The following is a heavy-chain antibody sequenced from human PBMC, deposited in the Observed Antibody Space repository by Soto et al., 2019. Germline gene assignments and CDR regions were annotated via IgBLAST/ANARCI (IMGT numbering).Heavy chain of an antibody. V-gene: IGHV1-69*02. CDR1: GGTFSRYT. J-gene: IGHJ4*02. CDR2: IIPTLGIA. CDR3: AKRNYYDSRGPYYWYYFDN. D-gene: IGHD3-22*01. Sequence: SRKGSGGTFSRYTISWVRQAPGPGVDWMGRIIPTLGIANYAQKFQGRVTITADKSTSTAYMELNSLRAEDTAVFYCAKRNYYDSRGPYYWYYFDNWGQGTLVTVSS.